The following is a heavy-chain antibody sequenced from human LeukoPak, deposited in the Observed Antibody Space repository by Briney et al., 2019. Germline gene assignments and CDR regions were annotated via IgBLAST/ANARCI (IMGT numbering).Heavy chain of an antibody. CDR3: ANSALLLWFGEALDY. D-gene: IGHD3-10*01. J-gene: IGHJ4*02. V-gene: IGHV3-30*02. CDR1: GFIFSNYG. Sequence: GGSLRLSCAASGFIFSNYGMEWVRQAPGGGLEWEAFIRYDGDSENYAASVKGRFTISRDDSKNTLYVQMNSLRAEDTAVYYCANSALLLWFGEALDYWGQGTLVTVSS. CDR2: IRYDGDSE.